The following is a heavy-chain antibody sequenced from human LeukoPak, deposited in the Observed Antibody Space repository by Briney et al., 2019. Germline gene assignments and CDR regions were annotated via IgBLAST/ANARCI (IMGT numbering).Heavy chain of an antibody. Sequence: SETLSLTCTVSGGSISSSSYYWGWIRQPPGKGLEWIGSIYYSGSTYYNPSLKSRVTISVDTPKNQFSLKLSSVTAADTAVYYCARGLEMATSYDAFDIWGQGTMVTVSS. CDR1: GGSISSSSYY. CDR2: IYYSGST. J-gene: IGHJ3*02. D-gene: IGHD5-24*01. V-gene: IGHV4-39*07. CDR3: ARGLEMATSYDAFDI.